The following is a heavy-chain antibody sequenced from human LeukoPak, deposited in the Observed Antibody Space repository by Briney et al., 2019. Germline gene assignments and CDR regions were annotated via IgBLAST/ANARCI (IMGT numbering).Heavy chain of an antibody. J-gene: IGHJ5*02. CDR1: GGSISSSSYY. CDR2: IYYSGST. CDR3: ARLCGQLVQYWFDP. V-gene: IGHV4-39*01. Sequence: SETLSLTCTVSGGSISSSSYYWGWLRQPPGKGLEWIGSIYYSGSTYYNPSLKSRVTISVDTSKNQFSLKLSSVTAADTAVYYCARLCGQLVQYWFDPWGQGTLVTVSS. D-gene: IGHD6-6*01.